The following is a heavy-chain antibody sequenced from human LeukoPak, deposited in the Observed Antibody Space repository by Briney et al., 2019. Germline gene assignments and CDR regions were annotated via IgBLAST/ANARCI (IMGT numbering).Heavy chain of an antibody. D-gene: IGHD3-3*01. J-gene: IGHJ3*02. V-gene: IGHV4-39*07. CDR3: ARVPLYYDFWSGYNESAFDI. Sequence: SETLSLTCTVSGGSISSSSYYWGWIRQPPGKGLEWIGSIYYSGSTYYNPSLKSRVTISVDTSKNQFSLKLSSVTAADTAVYYCARVPLYYDFWSGYNESAFDIWGQGTMVTVSS. CDR1: GGSISSSSYY. CDR2: IYYSGST.